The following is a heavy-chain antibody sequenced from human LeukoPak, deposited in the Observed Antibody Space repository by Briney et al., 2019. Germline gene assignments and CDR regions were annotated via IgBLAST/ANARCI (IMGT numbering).Heavy chain of an antibody. V-gene: IGHV1-69*13. CDR1: GGTFSSYA. CDR2: IIPIFGTA. D-gene: IGHD2-2*01. Sequence: ASVKVSCKASGGTFSSYAISWVRQAPGQGLEWMGGIIPIFGTANYAQKFRGRVTITADESTSTAYMELSSLRSEDTAVYYCARGRLGYCSSTSCYPLDYWGQGTLVTVSS. J-gene: IGHJ4*02. CDR3: ARGRLGYCSSTSCYPLDY.